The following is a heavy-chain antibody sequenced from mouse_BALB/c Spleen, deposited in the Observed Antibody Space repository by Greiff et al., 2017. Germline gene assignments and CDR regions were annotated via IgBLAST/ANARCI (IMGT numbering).Heavy chain of an antibody. CDR3: ARSITTVVASGAMDY. D-gene: IGHD1-1*01. J-gene: IGHJ4*01. V-gene: IGHV5-17*02. Sequence: DVKLVESGGGLVQPGGSRKLSCAASGFTFSSFGMHWVRQAPEKGLEWVAYISSGSSTIYYADTVKGRFTISRDNPKNTLFLQMTSLRSEDTAMYYCARSITTVVASGAMDYWGQGTSVTVAS. CDR1: GFTFSSFG. CDR2: ISSGSSTI.